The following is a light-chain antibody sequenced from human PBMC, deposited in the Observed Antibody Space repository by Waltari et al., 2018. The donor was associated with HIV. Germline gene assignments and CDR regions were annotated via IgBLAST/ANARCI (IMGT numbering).Light chain of an antibody. CDR3: LVHMGHGAWV. CDR1: SGSVSTTSF. J-gene: IGLJ3*02. CDR2: STN. V-gene: IGLV8-61*01. Sequence: QTVVTQEPSFSVSPGGTVTLTCGLNSGSVSTTSFPSWYQQTPGQAPRPLIYSTNIRSSGVPERFSGSILGNKAALTITGAQADDESDYYCLVHMGHGAWVFGGGTKVTVL.